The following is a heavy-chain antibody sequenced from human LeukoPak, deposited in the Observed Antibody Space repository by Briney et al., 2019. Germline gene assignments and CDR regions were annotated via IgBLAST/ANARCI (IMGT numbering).Heavy chain of an antibody. D-gene: IGHD4-17*01. CDR3: VRDLDDGNYALAF. V-gene: IGHV4-4*02. CDR2: IYRSGGT. Sequence: PSETLSLTCAVSGDSVGGSASGNSRWNWVRQPPGKTLEWIGEIYRSGGTHSNPSLRRRVTMSLDRSKNQLTLNVRSVTAADTAVYYCVRDLDDGNYALAFWGQGTLVTVSS. J-gene: IGHJ4*02. CDR1: GDSVGGSASGNS.